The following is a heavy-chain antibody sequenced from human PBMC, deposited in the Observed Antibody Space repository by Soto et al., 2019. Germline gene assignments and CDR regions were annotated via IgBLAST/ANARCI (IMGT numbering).Heavy chain of an antibody. CDR3: AHSVYFDD. CDR1: GFSLTANGVG. J-gene: IGHJ4*02. V-gene: IGHV2-5*02. CDR2: IYWDDDR. Sequence: QITLKESGPTLVKPTQTLTLTCTVSGFSLTANGVGVAWLRQPPGKALGWLALIYWDDDRPYSPSLKNTLTISMDTSKNHVVLTMTNLDPMDTATFYCAHSVYFDDWGPGILVTVPS.